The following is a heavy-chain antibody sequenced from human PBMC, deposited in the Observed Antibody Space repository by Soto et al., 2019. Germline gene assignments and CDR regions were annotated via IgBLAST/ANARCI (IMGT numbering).Heavy chain of an antibody. D-gene: IGHD1-26*01. CDR1: GYTFTSYA. J-gene: IGHJ4*02. CDR3: ARVRVGATSDYFDY. CDR2: INAGNGNT. V-gene: IGHV1-3*01. Sequence: ASVKVSCKASGYTFTSYAMHWVRQAPGQRLEWMGWINAGNGNTKYSQKFQGRVTITRDTSASTAYMELSSLRSEDTAVYYCARVRVGATSDYFDYWAQGTLVTVSS.